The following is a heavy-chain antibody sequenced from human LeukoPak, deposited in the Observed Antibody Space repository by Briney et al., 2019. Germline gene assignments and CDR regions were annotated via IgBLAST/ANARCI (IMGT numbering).Heavy chain of an antibody. CDR2: MNPNSGNT. CDR3: ARGPPSRWGSGWYLNY. J-gene: IGHJ4*02. CDR1: GYTFTSYD. D-gene: IGHD6-19*01. Sequence: ASVKVSCKASGYTFTSYDINWVRQATGQGLEWMGWMNPNSGNTGYAQKFQGRVTITRNTSISTAYMELSSLRSEDTAVYYCARGPPSRWGSGWYLNYWGQGTLVTVSS. V-gene: IGHV1-8*03.